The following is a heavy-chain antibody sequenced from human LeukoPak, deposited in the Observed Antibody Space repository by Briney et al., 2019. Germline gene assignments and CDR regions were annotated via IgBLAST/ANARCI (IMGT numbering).Heavy chain of an antibody. V-gene: IGHV3-64*01. J-gene: IGHJ4*02. CDR2: ISSNGGST. D-gene: IGHD6-6*01. Sequence: GGSLRLSCAASGFTFSSYAMHWVRQAPGKGLEYDSAISSNGGSTYYANSVKGRFTISRDNSKNTLYLQMGSLRAEDMAVYYCARNEYSSSSVYDYWGQGTLVTVSS. CDR3: ARNEYSSSSVYDY. CDR1: GFTFSSYA.